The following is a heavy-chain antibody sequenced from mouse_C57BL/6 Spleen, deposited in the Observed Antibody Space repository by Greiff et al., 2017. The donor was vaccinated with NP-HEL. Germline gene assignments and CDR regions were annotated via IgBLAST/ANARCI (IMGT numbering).Heavy chain of an antibody. CDR3: ARQGGFITTVVARYFDV. CDR2: ISNGGGST. Sequence: EVQGVESGGGLVQPGGSLKLSCAASGFTFSDYYMYWVRQTPEKRLEWVAYISNGGGSTYYPDTVKGRFTISRDNAKNTLYLQMSRLKSEDTAMYYCARQGGFITTVVARYFDVWGTGTTVTVSS. CDR1: GFTFSDYY. V-gene: IGHV5-12*01. D-gene: IGHD1-1*01. J-gene: IGHJ1*03.